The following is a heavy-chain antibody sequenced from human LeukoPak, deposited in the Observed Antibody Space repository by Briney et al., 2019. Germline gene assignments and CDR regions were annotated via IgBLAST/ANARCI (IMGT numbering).Heavy chain of an antibody. CDR3: ARGMRQIDDAFDL. Sequence: GGSLRLSCTASGFTFSSYTMNWVRQAPGKGLEWVSSISSTSTYIHDADSVKGRFTVFRDNANKSLYLQMNSLRAEDTAMYYCARGMRQIDDAFDLWGQGTRVTVSS. D-gene: IGHD6-25*01. CDR1: GFTFSSYT. CDR2: ISSTSTYI. V-gene: IGHV3-21*01. J-gene: IGHJ3*01.